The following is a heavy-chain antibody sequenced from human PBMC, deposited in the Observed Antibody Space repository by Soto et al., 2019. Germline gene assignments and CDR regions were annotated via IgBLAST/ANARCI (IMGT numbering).Heavy chain of an antibody. V-gene: IGHV3-30*18. J-gene: IGHJ4*02. Sequence: VQLVESGGGVVQPGRSLRLSCAASGFTFSSYGMHWVRQAPGKGLEWVAVISYDGSNKYYADSVKGRFTISRDNSKNTLYLQMNSLRAEDTAVYYCAKDQSIVVVPAALFDYWGQGTLVTVSS. CDR1: GFTFSSYG. D-gene: IGHD2-2*01. CDR2: ISYDGSNK. CDR3: AKDQSIVVVPAALFDY.